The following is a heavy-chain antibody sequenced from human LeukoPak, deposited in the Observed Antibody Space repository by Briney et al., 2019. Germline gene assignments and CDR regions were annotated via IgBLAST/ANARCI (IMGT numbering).Heavy chain of an antibody. V-gene: IGHV5-51*01. CDR1: GYKFNAYW. Sequence: GESLKISCKGSGYKFNAYWIAWVRQMPGKGLEWMGIIYPDDSDTRYSPSFQGQVTISTDKSVSIAYLQWSSLKASDTAMYYCARPNITSYYDSRGYDAFDVWGQGTMVIVSS. J-gene: IGHJ3*01. D-gene: IGHD3-22*01. CDR3: ARPNITSYYDSRGYDAFDV. CDR2: IYPDDSDT.